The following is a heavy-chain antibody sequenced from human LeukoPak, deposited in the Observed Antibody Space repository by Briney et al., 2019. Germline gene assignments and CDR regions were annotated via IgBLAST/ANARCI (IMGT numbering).Heavy chain of an antibody. D-gene: IGHD3-22*01. CDR2: IIPIFGTA. CDR3: AREGAPITMIVEYSGYFDY. Sequence: AASVKVSCKASGGTFSSYAISWVRQAPGQGLEWMGGIIPIFGTANYAQKFQGRVTITADESTSTAYMELSSLRSEDTAVYYCAREGAPITMIVEYSGYFDYWGQGTLVTVSS. CDR1: GGTFSSYA. J-gene: IGHJ4*02. V-gene: IGHV1-69*13.